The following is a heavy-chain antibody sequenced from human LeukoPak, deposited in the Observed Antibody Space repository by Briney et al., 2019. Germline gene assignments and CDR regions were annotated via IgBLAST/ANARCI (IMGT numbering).Heavy chain of an antibody. CDR3: ARELVRGVIGFDP. V-gene: IGHV1-2*02. CDR2: INPNSGGT. D-gene: IGHD3-10*01. Sequence: ASVKISCKAPGYTSTGDYMHWVRQAPGQRLECMGWINPNSGGTNYAQKFQGRVTMTRDTSISTAYMELSRLRSDDTAVYYCARELVRGVIGFDPWGQGTLVTVSS. J-gene: IGHJ5*02. CDR1: GYTSTGDY.